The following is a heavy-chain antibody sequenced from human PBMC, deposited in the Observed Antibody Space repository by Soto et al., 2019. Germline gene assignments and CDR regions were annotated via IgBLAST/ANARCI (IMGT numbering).Heavy chain of an antibody. CDR3: ARDQGYCSGRSCYGIDY. Sequence: SETLSLTCTVSGVSISSYYWSWIRQPPGKGLEWIGYIYYSGSTNYNPSLKSRVTISVDTSKNQFSLKLSSVTAADTAVYYCARDQGYCSGRSCYGIDYWGQGTLVTVSS. J-gene: IGHJ4*02. D-gene: IGHD2-15*01. CDR2: IYYSGST. V-gene: IGHV4-59*01. CDR1: GVSISSYY.